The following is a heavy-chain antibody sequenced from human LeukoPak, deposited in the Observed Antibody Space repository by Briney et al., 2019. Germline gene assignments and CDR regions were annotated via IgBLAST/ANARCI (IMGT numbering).Heavy chain of an antibody. Sequence: GGSLRLSCAASGYTFSSYSINWVRQAPGKGLEWVSSISVRSNYIYYADSVRGRFRISRDDARDSLYLQMSSLRADDTAIYYCGASRQYVGAFDIWGQETRVTVSS. CDR3: GASRQYVGAFDI. J-gene: IGHJ3*02. V-gene: IGHV3-21*01. D-gene: IGHD3-16*01. CDR2: ISVRSNYI. CDR1: GYTFSSYS.